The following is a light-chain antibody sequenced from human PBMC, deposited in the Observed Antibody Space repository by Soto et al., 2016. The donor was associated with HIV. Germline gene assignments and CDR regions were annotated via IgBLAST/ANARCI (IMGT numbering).Light chain of an antibody. CDR3: QVWDSSSAHPV. Sequence: SYELTQPPSVSVAPGKTAMITCEGNNIDSKSVHWYQQKPGQAPVLVVYDDSHRPSGIPERFSGSNSGNTATLTITRVEAGDEADYYCQVWDSSSAHPVFGGGTKLTVL. CDR2: DDS. CDR1: NIDSKS. J-gene: IGLJ2*01. V-gene: IGLV3-21*03.